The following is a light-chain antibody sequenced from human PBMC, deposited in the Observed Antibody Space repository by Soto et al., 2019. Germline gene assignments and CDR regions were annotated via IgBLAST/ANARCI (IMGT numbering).Light chain of an antibody. CDR2: DVT. Sequence: QSVLPQPASVSGSPGQSITISCTGTSSDFGTYNSVSWYQQHPGKTPKVMIYDVTNRPSGVSSRFSGSRSGNTASLTNSGLQAEDEADYYCSSYTISWNYVFGTGTKVTVL. V-gene: IGLV2-14*01. J-gene: IGLJ1*01. CDR3: SSYTISWNYV. CDR1: SSDFGTYNS.